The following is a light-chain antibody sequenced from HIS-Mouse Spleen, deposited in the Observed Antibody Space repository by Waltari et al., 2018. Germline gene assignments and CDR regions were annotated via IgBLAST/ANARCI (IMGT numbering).Light chain of an antibody. Sequence: YELTQPPSVSVSPGQTARITCSGDALPKKYPYWYQQKSGQAPVLVIYEDSKRPSGIPERFSGSSSGTMATLTISGAQVEDEADYYCYSTDSSGNHRVFGGGTKLTVL. CDR1: ALPKKY. J-gene: IGLJ2*01. CDR3: YSTDSSGNHRV. V-gene: IGLV3-10*01. CDR2: EDS.